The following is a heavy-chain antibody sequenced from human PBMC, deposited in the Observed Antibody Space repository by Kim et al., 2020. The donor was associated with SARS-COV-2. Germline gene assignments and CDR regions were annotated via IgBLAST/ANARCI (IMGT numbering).Heavy chain of an antibody. CDR1: GFTFDDYA. CDR2: ISWNSGSI. CDR3: AKDKKSYYYYGMDV. Sequence: GGSLRLSCAASGFTFDDYAMHWVRQAPGKGLEWVSGISWNSGSIGYADSVKGRFTISRDNAKNSLYLQMNSLRAEDTALYYCAKDKKSYYYYGMDVWGQGTTVTVSS. J-gene: IGHJ6*02. V-gene: IGHV3-9*01.